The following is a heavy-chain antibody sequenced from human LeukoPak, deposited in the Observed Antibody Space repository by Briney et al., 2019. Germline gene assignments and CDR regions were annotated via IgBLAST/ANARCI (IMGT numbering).Heavy chain of an antibody. Sequence: ASVKVSCKASGYTFTGYYMHWVRQAPGQGLESMGWINPNSGGTDYAQKFQGRVTMTRDTSISTAYMELKWLGSDDTAVYYCARGGYCRSGNCFVLAAEFDYWGQGTLVTVSS. CDR3: ARGGYCRSGNCFVLAAEFDY. V-gene: IGHV1-2*02. J-gene: IGHJ4*02. CDR1: GYTFTGYY. CDR2: INPNSGGT. D-gene: IGHD2-15*01.